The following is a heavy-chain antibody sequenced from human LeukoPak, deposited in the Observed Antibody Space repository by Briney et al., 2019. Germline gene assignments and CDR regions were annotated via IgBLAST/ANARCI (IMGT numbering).Heavy chain of an antibody. D-gene: IGHD2-2*01. CDR2: INHSGST. CDR3: ARARRYCSSTSCAHYYYMDV. CDR1: GGSFSGYY. J-gene: IGHJ6*03. Sequence: SETLSLTCAVYGGSFSGYYWSWIRQPLGKGLEWIGEINHSGSTNYNPSLKSRVTISVDTSKNQFSLKLSSVTAADTAVYYCARARRYCSSTSCAHYYYMDVWGKGTTVTVSS. V-gene: IGHV4-34*01.